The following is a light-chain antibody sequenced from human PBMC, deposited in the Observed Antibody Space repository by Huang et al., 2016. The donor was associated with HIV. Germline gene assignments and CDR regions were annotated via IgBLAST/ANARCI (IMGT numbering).Light chain of an antibody. Sequence: IVLRQSPATLSLSPGERATLSCRASQSISSNLAWYQQRPGQAPRLLIYDASNRANGMPVRVSGSGSGTDFTLTISSLEPEDFAVYFCQLRSNWPPISFGQGTRLDIK. CDR1: QSISSN. J-gene: IGKJ5*01. CDR3: QLRSNWPPIS. CDR2: DAS. V-gene: IGKV3-11*01.